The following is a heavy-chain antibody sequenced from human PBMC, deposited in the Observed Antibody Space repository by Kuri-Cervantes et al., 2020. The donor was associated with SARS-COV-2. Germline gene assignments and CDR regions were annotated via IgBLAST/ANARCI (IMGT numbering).Heavy chain of an antibody. CDR2: ISYDGSNK. CDR1: GFTFSSYA. J-gene: IGHJ3*02. D-gene: IGHD4-17*01. CDR3: TRDGYGDYNDAFDI. V-gene: IGHV3-30-3*01. Sequence: GGSLRLSCAASGFTFSSYAMHWVRQAPGKGLEWVAVISYDGSNKYYADSVKGRFTISRDNSKNTLYLQMNSLRAEDTAVYYCTRDGYGDYNDAFDIWGQGTMVTVSS.